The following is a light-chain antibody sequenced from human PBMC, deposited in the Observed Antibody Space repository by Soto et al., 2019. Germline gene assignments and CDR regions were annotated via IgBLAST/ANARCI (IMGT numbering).Light chain of an antibody. J-gene: IGLJ2*01. V-gene: IGLV3-21*04. CDR1: KIGSKS. Sequence: SYELTQPPSVSVAPGKTARITWGGNKIGSKSVHWYQQKPGQAPVLVIYYDSDRPSGIPERFSGSNSGNTATLTISRVEAGDEADYYCQVRDSSSDHVVFGGGTKLTVL. CDR2: YDS. CDR3: QVRDSSSDHVV.